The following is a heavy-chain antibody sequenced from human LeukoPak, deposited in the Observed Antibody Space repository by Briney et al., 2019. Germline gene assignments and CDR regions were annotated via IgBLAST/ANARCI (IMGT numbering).Heavy chain of an antibody. Sequence: GGSLRLSCTASGSTFGDYGMSWVRQAPGKGLEWVSGISFDSGTRNYADSVKGRCTISRDNAENTFYLQVNSLRAEDSTVYYCARDGFNYDSRNNDGFDIWGQGAMVAVSS. CDR3: ARDGFNYDSRNNDGFDI. D-gene: IGHD4-11*01. V-gene: IGHV3-23*01. CDR1: GSTFGDYG. CDR2: ISFDSGTR. J-gene: IGHJ3*02.